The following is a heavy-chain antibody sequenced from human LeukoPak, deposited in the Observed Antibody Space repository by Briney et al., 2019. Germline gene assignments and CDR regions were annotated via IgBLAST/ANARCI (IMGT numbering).Heavy chain of an antibody. V-gene: IGHV4-39*07. CDR2: MYYSGTT. CDR1: GASISSSSYY. D-gene: IGHD5-18*01. J-gene: IGHJ4*02. CDR3: ASGIQLATGIDY. Sequence: SETLSLTCSVSGASISSSSYYWGWIRQPPGKGLEWIGSMYYSGTTYYNPSLKSRVTISVDTSKNQFSLKLSCVTAADTAVYYCASGIQLATGIDYWGQGTLVTVSS.